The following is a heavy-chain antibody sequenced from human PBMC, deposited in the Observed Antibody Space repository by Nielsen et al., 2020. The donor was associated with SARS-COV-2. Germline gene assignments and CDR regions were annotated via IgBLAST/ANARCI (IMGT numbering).Heavy chain of an antibody. Sequence: GGSLRLSCAASGFTFDDYAMHWVQQAPGKGLEWVSGISWNSGSIGYADSVKGRFTISRDNAKNSPYLQMNSLRAEDTAVYYCAKDDSPRITIFGVVPSSDYWGQGTLVTVSS. D-gene: IGHD3-3*01. J-gene: IGHJ4*02. CDR1: GFTFDDYA. V-gene: IGHV3-9*01. CDR2: ISWNSGSI. CDR3: AKDDSPRITIFGVVPSSDY.